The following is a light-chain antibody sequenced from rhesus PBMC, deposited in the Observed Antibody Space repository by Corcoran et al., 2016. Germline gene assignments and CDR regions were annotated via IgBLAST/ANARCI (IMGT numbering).Light chain of an antibody. Sequence: DIQMTQSPSSLSASVGDRVTITCRASQGITNDLAWYQQKPGETPKLLIYEASSCQRGFPSRLSGSGSGTDFTLTISSLQSEDFATYYCQHYYSTPYSFGQGTKVEIK. J-gene: IGKJ2*01. CDR1: QGITND. CDR2: EAS. V-gene: IGKV1-25*01. CDR3: QHYYSTPYS.